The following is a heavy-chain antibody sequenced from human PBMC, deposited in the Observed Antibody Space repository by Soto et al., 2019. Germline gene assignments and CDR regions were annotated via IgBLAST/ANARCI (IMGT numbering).Heavy chain of an antibody. CDR3: ARPPGYISDWYYFDL. J-gene: IGHJ4*02. Sequence: GASVKVSCKASGYTFIDYYMHWWRQAPGQGFEWMGRISPRSGGTNYAQKFQGRVTMTWDTSLNTAYMELSSLISEDTAVYYCARPPGYISDWYYFDLWGQGTLVTVSS. CDR2: ISPRSGGT. CDR1: GYTFIDYY. V-gene: IGHV1-2*02. D-gene: IGHD3-9*01.